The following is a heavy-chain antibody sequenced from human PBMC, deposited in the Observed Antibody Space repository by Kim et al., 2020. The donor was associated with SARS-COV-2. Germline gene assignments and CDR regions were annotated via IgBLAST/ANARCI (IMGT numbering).Heavy chain of an antibody. CDR3: TSVTVTPPDWYFDL. Sequence: GGSLRLSCTASGFTFGDYAMSWVRQAPGKGLEWVGFISSKAYGGTTEYAASVKGRFTISRDDSKSIPYLQMNSLKTEDTAVYYCTSVTVTPPDWYFDLWGRGTLVTVSS. J-gene: IGHJ2*01. V-gene: IGHV3-49*04. CDR1: GFTFGDYA. D-gene: IGHD4-17*01. CDR2: ISSKAYGGTT.